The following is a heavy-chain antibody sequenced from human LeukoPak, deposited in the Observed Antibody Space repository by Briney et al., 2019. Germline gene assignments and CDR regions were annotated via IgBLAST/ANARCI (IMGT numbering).Heavy chain of an antibody. Sequence: GGSLRLSCAASGFTFYDYGISLGRQAPRNGLGWGSGINWNGGITGYANSVKRSFTISSDNAKNSLYLRMSSLRAEATALYYCARDWERRCQFFDYWGQGTLVTVSS. D-gene: IGHD1-1*01. CDR2: INWNGGIT. CDR1: GFTFYDYG. V-gene: IGHV3-20*04. CDR3: ARDWERRCQFFDY. J-gene: IGHJ4*02.